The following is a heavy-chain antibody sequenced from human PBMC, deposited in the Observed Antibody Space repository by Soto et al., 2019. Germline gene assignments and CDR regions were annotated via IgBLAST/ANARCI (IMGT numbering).Heavy chain of an antibody. J-gene: IGHJ6*02. V-gene: IGHV3-53*01. D-gene: IGHD2-8*01. CDR2: IYSGGST. CDR1: GFTVSSNY. Sequence: GGSLRLSCAASGFTVSSNYMSWVRQAPGKGLEWVSVIYSGGSTYYADSVKGRFTISRENSKNTLYLQKNSLRAEDTAVYYCARDRVGMVYATHVWGQGATVTDYS. CDR3: ARDRVGMVYATHV.